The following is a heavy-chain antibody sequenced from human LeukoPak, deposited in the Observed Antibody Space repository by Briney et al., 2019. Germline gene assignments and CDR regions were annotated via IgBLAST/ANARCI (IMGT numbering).Heavy chain of an antibody. CDR1: GGSFSGYY. J-gene: IGHJ4*02. D-gene: IGHD3-22*01. CDR3: ARGLLYYYDSSGYYY. V-gene: IGHV4-34*01. Sequence: SETLSLTCAVYGGSFSGYYWSWIRQPPGKGLEWIGEINHSGSTNYNPSLKSRVTISVDTSKNQFSLKLISVTAADTAVYYCARGLLYYYDSSGYYYWGQGTLVTVS. CDR2: INHSGST.